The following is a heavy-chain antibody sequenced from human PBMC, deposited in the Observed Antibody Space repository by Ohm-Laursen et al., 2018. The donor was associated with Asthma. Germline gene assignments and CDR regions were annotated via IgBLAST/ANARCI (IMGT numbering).Heavy chain of an antibody. CDR3: ATSGGAAAAHYYYYGMDV. D-gene: IGHD6-13*01. J-gene: IGHJ6*02. CDR2: INPSGGST. Sequence: ASVKVSCKASGYTFTSYYMHWVRQAPGQGLEWMGIINPSGGSTSYAQKFQGWVTMTRDTSISTAYMELSRLRSDDTAVYYCATSGGAAAAHYYYYGMDVWGQGTTVTVSS. CDR1: GYTFTSYY. V-gene: IGHV1-46*01.